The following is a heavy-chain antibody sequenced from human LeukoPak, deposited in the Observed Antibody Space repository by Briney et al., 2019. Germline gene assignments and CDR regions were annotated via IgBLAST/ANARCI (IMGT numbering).Heavy chain of an antibody. J-gene: IGHJ5*02. V-gene: IGHV1-69*06. Sequence: SVKVSCKASGGTFSSYAISWVRQAPGQGLEWMGGIIPIFGTANYAQKFQGRVTITADKSTSTAYMELRSLRSDDTAVYYCASGSSGWYGGIRFDPWGQGTLVTVSS. CDR3: ASGSSGWYGGIRFDP. D-gene: IGHD6-19*01. CDR1: GGTFSSYA. CDR2: IIPIFGTA.